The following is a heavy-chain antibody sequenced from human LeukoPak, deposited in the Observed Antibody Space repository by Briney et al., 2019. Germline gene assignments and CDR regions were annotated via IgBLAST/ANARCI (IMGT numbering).Heavy chain of an antibody. V-gene: IGHV3-7*03. CDR3: ARDGVAAAWNLYGMDV. CDR1: GFTIGGYW. J-gene: IGHJ6*02. D-gene: IGHD6-13*01. Sequence: TGGSLRLSCAASGFTIGGYWMSWVRQAPGKGLEWVANIKQDGSEKFCVDSVKGRFTISRDNAKNSLSLQMNSLRAEDTAVYYCARDGVAAAWNLYGMDVWGQGTTVTVSS. CDR2: IKQDGSEK.